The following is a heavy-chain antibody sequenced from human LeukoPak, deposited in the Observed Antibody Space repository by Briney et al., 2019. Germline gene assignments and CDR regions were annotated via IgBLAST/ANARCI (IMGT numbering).Heavy chain of an antibody. CDR3: ARVGGDSSSWCRVIRWFDP. V-gene: IGHV4-38-2*02. J-gene: IGHJ5*02. CDR2: IYHSGST. D-gene: IGHD6-13*01. CDR1: GYSISSGYY. Sequence: SETLSLTCTVSGYSISSGYYWGWIRQPPGKGLEWIGSIYHSGSTYYNPSLKSRVTISVDTSKNQFSLKLSSVTAADTAVYYCARVGGDSSSWCRVIRWFDPWGQGTLVTVSS.